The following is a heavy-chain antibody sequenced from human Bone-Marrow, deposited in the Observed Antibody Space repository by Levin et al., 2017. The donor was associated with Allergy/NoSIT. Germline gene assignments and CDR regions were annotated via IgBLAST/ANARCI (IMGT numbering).Heavy chain of an antibody. V-gene: IGHV4-30-2*01. J-gene: IGHJ4*02. Sequence: MPSETLSLTCAVSGASITSGGYSWSWFRQPPGGGLEYIGHIYNTGTTFYNPSLKSRVTLSVDRSKNQFSLKVTSVTAADTAVYYCARGSLPPREYSYGFDYWGQGILVTVSS. CDR1: GASITSGGYS. D-gene: IGHD5-18*01. CDR2: IYNTGTT. CDR3: ARGSLPPREYSYGFDY.